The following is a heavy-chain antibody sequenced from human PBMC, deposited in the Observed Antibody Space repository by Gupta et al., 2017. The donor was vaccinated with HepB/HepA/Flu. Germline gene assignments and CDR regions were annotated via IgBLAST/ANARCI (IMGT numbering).Heavy chain of an antibody. Sequence: EVQMLESGGGLQRPGGSLSLSCAASGFTFKNYAVTWVRQTPGKGLEWVSAISGRGDTTFYADSVKGRFTISRDNSKNILYLQMNSLRVEDTAIYYCAKDPNGDYVGAFDTWGQGTMVTVSS. CDR2: ISGRGDTT. D-gene: IGHD4-17*01. CDR1: GFTFKNYA. V-gene: IGHV3-23*01. CDR3: AKDPNGDYVGAFDT. J-gene: IGHJ3*02.